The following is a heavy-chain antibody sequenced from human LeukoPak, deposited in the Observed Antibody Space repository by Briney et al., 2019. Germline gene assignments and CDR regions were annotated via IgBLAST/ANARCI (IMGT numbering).Heavy chain of an antibody. CDR3: ARDYGSGSPNWFDS. D-gene: IGHD3-10*01. J-gene: IGHJ5*01. Sequence: PGGSLRLSCAASGFTFSSYTLDWVRQAPGQGLECVSYISGSRTDIYYADSVKGRFTISTDNAKNSLYLQMNSLRAEDTAVYYCARDYGSGSPNWFDSWGQGTLVTVSS. V-gene: IGHV3-21*01. CDR2: ISGSRTDI. CDR1: GFTFSSYT.